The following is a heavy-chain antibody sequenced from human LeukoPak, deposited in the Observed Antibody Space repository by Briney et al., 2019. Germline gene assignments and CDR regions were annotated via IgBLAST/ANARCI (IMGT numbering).Heavy chain of an antibody. CDR1: GFTFSSYA. Sequence: GRSLRLSCAAPGFTFSSYAMHWVRQAPGKGLEWVAVISYDGSNKYYADSVKGRFTISRDNSKNTLYLQMNSLRAEDTAVYYCARGGRSGSYHYYGMDVWGQGTTVTVSS. CDR2: ISYDGSNK. D-gene: IGHD1-26*01. CDR3: ARGGRSGSYHYYGMDV. J-gene: IGHJ6*02. V-gene: IGHV3-30-3*01.